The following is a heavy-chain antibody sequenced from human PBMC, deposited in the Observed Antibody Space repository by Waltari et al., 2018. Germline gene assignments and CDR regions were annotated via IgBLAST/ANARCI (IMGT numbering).Heavy chain of an antibody. CDR1: GYTFTSYD. CDR3: ARGLGRDYYGSGSYYRNWYFDL. CDR2: MNPNSGNT. V-gene: IGHV1-8*01. J-gene: IGHJ2*01. Sequence: QVQLVQSGAEVKKPGASVKVSCKASGYTFTSYDIHWVRQATGQGLEWMGWMNPNSGNTGYAQKFQGRVTMTRNTSISTAYMELSSLRSEDTAVYYCARGLGRDYYGSGSYYRNWYFDLWGRGTLVTVSS. D-gene: IGHD3-10*01.